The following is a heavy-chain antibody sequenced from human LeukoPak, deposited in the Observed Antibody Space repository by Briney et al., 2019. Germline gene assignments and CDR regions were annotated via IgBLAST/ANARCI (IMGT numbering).Heavy chain of an antibody. J-gene: IGHJ4*01. CDR2: INHSGST. V-gene: IGHV4-34*01. Sequence: PSETLSLTCAVYGGSFSGYYWSWIRQPPGKGLEWIGEINHSGSTNYNPSLKGRVTISVDTSKNQFSLKLSSVTAADTAVYYCARLKVTMYYFDYWGHGTLVTVSS. D-gene: IGHD5-18*01. CDR1: GGSFSGYY. CDR3: ARLKVTMYYFDY.